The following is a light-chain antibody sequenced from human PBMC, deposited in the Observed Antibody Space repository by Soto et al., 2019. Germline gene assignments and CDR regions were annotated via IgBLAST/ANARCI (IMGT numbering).Light chain of an antibody. CDR1: QGISNY. V-gene: IGKV1-27*01. CDR3: QRYNSAPA. CDR2: GAS. J-gene: IGKJ3*01. Sequence: DIQMTQSPSSLSASVGDRVTITCRASQGISNYLAWYQQRPGKAPKLLIFGASILQSGVPSRFSGSGSGTDFTLTISSLQPEDVATYYCQRYNSAPAFGPGTKVDIK.